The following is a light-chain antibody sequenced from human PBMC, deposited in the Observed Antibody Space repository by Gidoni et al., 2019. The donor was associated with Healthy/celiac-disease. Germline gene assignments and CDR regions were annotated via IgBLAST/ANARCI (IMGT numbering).Light chain of an antibody. J-gene: IGLJ3*02. CDR3: LLYYGGALWV. CDR2: STS. Sequence: QTVVTQEPSLTVSPGGTVTLTCASSTGAVTSGYYPNWFQPKPGQAPRALIYSTSNTPSWTPARFSGSLLGGKASLTLSGVQPEDEAEYYCLLYYGGALWVFGGGTKLTVL. V-gene: IGLV7-43*01. CDR1: TGAVTSGYY.